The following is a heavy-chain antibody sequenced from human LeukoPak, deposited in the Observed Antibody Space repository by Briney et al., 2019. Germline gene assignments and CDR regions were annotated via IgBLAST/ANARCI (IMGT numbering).Heavy chain of an antibody. CDR1: GFTFDDYA. CDR2: LSWNSSSI. V-gene: IGHV3-9*01. J-gene: IGHJ4*02. Sequence: PGRSLRLTCAASGFTFDDYAMHCVRQAPGKGLEWVSGLSWNSSSIGYADSVKGRFTISRDNAKNSLYLQMNSLRAEDTALYYCAKDKRNYYDSSGYSYYFDYWGQGTLVTVSS. D-gene: IGHD3-22*01. CDR3: AKDKRNYYDSSGYSYYFDY.